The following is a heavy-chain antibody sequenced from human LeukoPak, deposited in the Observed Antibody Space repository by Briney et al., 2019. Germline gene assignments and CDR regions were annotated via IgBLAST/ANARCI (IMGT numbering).Heavy chain of an antibody. CDR2: VHHSGMT. CDR1: GGSFTSDY. CDR3: ARGLSLAWVDY. D-gene: IGHD7-27*01. V-gene: IGHV4-34*01. Sequence: PSETLSLTCTVYGGSFTSDYWTWIRQPPGKGLEWIGEVHHSGMTNYKPSLRSRVTISLDTSKNQFSLNLASVTAADTAVYYCARGLSLAWVDYWGHGTLVTVSS. J-gene: IGHJ4*01.